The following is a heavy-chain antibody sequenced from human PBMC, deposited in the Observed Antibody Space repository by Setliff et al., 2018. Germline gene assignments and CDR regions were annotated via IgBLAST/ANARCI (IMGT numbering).Heavy chain of an antibody. CDR1: GASVRSHY. D-gene: IGHD3-10*01. CDR2: IFYSGDT. J-gene: IGHJ4*02. V-gene: IGHV4-59*02. CDR3: ARDRTYYGSGTYTRWFDY. Sequence: SETLSLTCTVSGASVRSHYWSWIRQPPGKGLEWIGFIFYSGDTKSNPSLKSRVTMSVDTSKNQFSLKLSSVTTADTAVYYCARDRTYYGSGTYTRWFDYWGQGTLVTVSS.